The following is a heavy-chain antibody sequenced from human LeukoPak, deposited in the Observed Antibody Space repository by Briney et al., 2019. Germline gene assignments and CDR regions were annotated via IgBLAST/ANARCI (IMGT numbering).Heavy chain of an antibody. V-gene: IGHV3-64*01. Sequence: PGGSLRLSCAASGFTFSSYAMHWVRQAPGKGLEYVSAISSNGGSTYYANSVKGRFTISRDNSKNTLYLQMGSLRAEDMAVYYCARGLVAVSSLFAFDYWGQGSLVTVSS. CDR3: ARGLVAVSSLFAFDY. CDR1: GFTFSSYA. D-gene: IGHD5-12*01. J-gene: IGHJ4*02. CDR2: ISSNGGST.